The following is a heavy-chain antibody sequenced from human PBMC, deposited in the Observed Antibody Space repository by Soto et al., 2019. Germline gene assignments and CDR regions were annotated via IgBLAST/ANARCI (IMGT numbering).Heavy chain of an antibody. CDR2: ISSSSSYI. V-gene: IGHV3-21*01. CDR1: GFTFSSYS. CDR3: ARVYYCGGDCYLDAFDI. D-gene: IGHD2-21*02. J-gene: IGHJ3*02. Sequence: GGSLRLSCAASGFTFSSYSMNWVRQAPGKGLEWVSSISSSSSYIYYADSVEGRFTISRDNAKNSLYLQMNSLRAEDTAVYYCARVYYCGGDCYLDAFDIWGQGTMVAVSS.